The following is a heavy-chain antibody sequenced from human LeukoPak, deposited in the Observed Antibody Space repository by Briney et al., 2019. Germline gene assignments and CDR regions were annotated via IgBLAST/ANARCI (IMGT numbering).Heavy chain of an antibody. D-gene: IGHD3-22*01. Sequence: PSETLSLTCTVSGGSISSYYWSWIRQPPGKGLEWIGYIYYSGSTNYNPSLKSRVTISVDTSKNQFSLKLSSVTAADTAVYYCARDSRSYYASSGYYGTFDYWGQGTLVTVSS. CDR3: ARDSRSYYASSGYYGTFDY. CDR2: IYYSGST. CDR1: GGSISSYY. J-gene: IGHJ4*02. V-gene: IGHV4-59*01.